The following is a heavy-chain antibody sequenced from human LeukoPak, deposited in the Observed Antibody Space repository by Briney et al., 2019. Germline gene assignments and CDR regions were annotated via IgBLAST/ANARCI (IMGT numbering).Heavy chain of an antibody. CDR3: ARDILTDDAFDI. CDR1: GYTFTGYF. V-gene: IGHV1-2*02. J-gene: IGHJ3*02. D-gene: IGHD7-27*01. CDR2: IKPNSGGT. Sequence: ASLKVSCKASGYTFTGYFTHWVRQAPGQGLEWMGWIKPNSGGTNYAQKFQGRVTMTRDTSISTAYMELSRLTSDDTAVYYCARDILTDDAFDIWGQGTMVTVSS.